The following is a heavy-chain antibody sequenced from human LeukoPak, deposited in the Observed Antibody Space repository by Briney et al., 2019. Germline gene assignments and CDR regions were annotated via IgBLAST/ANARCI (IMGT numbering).Heavy chain of an antibody. J-gene: IGHJ4*02. CDR1: GFIFSDYY. Sequence: GGSLRLSCAASGFIFSDYYMGWVRQAPGKGLEWVSYISNKGSSSTTYYADSVKGRFTISRDDAQNSLYLQMNSLRADDTAVYYCAKDILAAGLFFDYWGQGILVTVSS. CDR2: ISNKGSSSTT. CDR3: AKDILAAGLFFDY. D-gene: IGHD6-13*01. V-gene: IGHV3-11*01.